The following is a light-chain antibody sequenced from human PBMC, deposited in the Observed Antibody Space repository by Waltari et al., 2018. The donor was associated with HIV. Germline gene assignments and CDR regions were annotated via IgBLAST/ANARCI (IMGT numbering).Light chain of an antibody. CDR1: QSVSSN. CDR2: DAS. Sequence: PATLSVSPGERATLSCRASQSVSSNLAWYQQKPGQAPRLLIYDASTRATGIPARFSGSGSGTYFTLTISSLQSEDFAVYYCQQYNNWPPGTFGQGAKLEIK. J-gene: IGKJ2*01. V-gene: IGKV3-15*01. CDR3: QQYNNWPPGT.